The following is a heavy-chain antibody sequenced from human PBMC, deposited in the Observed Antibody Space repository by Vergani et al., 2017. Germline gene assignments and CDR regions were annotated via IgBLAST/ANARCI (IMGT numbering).Heavy chain of an antibody. CDR1: GFSLTTGGEG. CDR2: VYWNDDE. J-gene: IGHJ3*01. Sequence: QITLRESGPTLVKPTQTLTLTCTFSGFSLTTGGEGVGWIRQPPGRALEWLAFVYWNDDERYSPSLKGRVTITKDTSKNEVILTMATMDPVDTATYYCVHRLGDFDWDGAFDVWGPGTMVTVSS. V-gene: IGHV2-5*01. CDR3: VHRLGDFDWDGAFDV. D-gene: IGHD3-9*01.